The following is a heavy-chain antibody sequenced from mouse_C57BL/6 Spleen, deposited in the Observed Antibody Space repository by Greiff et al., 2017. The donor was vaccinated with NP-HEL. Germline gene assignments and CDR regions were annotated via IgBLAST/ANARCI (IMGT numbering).Heavy chain of an antibody. Sequence: QVQLKQSGAELVKPGASVKISCKASGYAFSSYWMNWVKQRPGKGLEWIGQIYPGDGDTNYNGKFKGKATLTADKSSSTAYMQLSSLTSEDSAVYFCARKGSDGRYFDVWGTGTTVTVSS. V-gene: IGHV1-80*01. CDR2: IYPGDGDT. D-gene: IGHD2-3*01. CDR3: ARKGSDGRYFDV. J-gene: IGHJ1*03. CDR1: GYAFSSYW.